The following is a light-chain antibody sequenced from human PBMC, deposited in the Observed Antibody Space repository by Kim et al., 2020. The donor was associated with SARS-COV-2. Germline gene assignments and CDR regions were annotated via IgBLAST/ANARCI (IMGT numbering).Light chain of an antibody. CDR2: GAS. Sequence: RTLSPGERATLSCRASQSVSSSYLAWYQQKPGQAPRLLIYGASSRATGIPDRFSGSGSGTDFTLTISRLEPEDFAVYYCQQSTGSSFGQGTKLEI. CDR3: QQSTGSS. V-gene: IGKV3-20*01. J-gene: IGKJ2*04. CDR1: QSVSSSY.